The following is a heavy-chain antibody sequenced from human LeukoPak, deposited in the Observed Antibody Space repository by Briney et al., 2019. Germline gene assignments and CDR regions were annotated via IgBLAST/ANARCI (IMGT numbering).Heavy chain of an antibody. Sequence: GGSLRLSCALSGFTFSNYWISWGRHAPGKGLEWGANINQAGSEKYYVDSVKGGFTISRDNAKNSLYLQMNSLRAEDRATYYCVTDRNRGGGYWGQGTLVTVSS. V-gene: IGHV3-7*01. CDR1: GFTFSNYW. D-gene: IGHD3-16*01. CDR3: VTDRNRGGGY. CDR2: INQAGSEK. J-gene: IGHJ4*02.